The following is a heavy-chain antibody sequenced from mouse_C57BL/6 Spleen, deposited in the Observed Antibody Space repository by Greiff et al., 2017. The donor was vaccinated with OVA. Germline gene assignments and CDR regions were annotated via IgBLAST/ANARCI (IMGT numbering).Heavy chain of an antibody. CDR2: INYDGSST. Sequence: EVMLVESEGGLVQPGSSMKLSCTASGFTFSDYYMAWVRQVPEKGLEWVANINYDGSSTYYLDSLKSRFIISRDNATNILYLQMSSLKSEDTATYYCATQTDYAMDYWGQGTSVTVSS. J-gene: IGHJ4*01. CDR1: GFTFSDYY. CDR3: ATQTDYAMDY. V-gene: IGHV5-16*01.